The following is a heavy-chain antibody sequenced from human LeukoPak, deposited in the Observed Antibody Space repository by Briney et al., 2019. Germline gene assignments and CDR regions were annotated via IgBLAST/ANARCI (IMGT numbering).Heavy chain of an antibody. D-gene: IGHD5-18*01. CDR2: IYYSGST. CDR1: GGSISSNTYY. V-gene: IGHV4-39*07. J-gene: IGHJ5*02. CDR3: ARGQLWLRLWFDP. Sequence: PSETLSLTCTVSGGSISSNTYYWGWIRQPPGKGLEWIGSIYYSGSTYYNPSLKSRVTISVDTSKNQFSLKLSSVTAAGTAVYYCARGQLWLRLWFDPWGQGTLVTVSS.